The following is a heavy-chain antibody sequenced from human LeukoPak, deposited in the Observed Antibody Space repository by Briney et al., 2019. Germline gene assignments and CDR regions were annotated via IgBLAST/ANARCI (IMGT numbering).Heavy chain of an antibody. Sequence: PGGSLRLSCAASGFSFSNYWMSWVRQAPGKGLEWVANIRQDGSEKYYADPVKGRFTISRDNSKNTLYLQMNSLRAEDTAVYYCAKDRGAYCGGDCYLMWHWGQGTLVTVSS. D-gene: IGHD2-21*02. CDR3: AKDRGAYCGGDCYLMWH. CDR1: GFSFSNYW. CDR2: IRQDGSEK. J-gene: IGHJ4*02. V-gene: IGHV3-7*03.